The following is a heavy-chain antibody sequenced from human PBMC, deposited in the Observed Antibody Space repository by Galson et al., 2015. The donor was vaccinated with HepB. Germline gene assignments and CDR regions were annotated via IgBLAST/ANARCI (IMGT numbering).Heavy chain of an antibody. CDR3: TTGFSSSWPYYFYYGMDV. V-gene: IGHV3-15*07. D-gene: IGHD6-13*01. CDR1: GFTSTNAW. Sequence: SLRLSCAASGFTSTNAWMNWVRQAPGKGLEWVGRIKSKTDGGTTDYAAPVKGRFAIARDDSKITLFLQMNSLKTEDTAVYYCTTGFSSSWPYYFYYGMDVWGQGTTVTVSS. J-gene: IGHJ6*02. CDR2: IKSKTDGGTT.